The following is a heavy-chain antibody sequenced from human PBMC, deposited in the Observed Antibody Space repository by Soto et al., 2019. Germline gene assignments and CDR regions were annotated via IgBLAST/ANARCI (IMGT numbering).Heavy chain of an antibody. J-gene: IGHJ4*02. CDR3: ARDPTMIVVVIREYYFDY. V-gene: IGHV3-30-3*01. D-gene: IGHD3-22*01. Sequence: PGGSLRPSCAASGFTFSSYAMHWVRQAPGKGLEWVAVISYDGSNKYYADSVKGRFTISRDNSKNTLYLQMNSLRAEDTAVYYCARDPTMIVVVIREYYFDYWGQGTLVTVSS. CDR2: ISYDGSNK. CDR1: GFTFSSYA.